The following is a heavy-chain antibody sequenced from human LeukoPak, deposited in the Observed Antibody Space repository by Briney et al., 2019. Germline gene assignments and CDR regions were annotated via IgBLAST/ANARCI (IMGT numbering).Heavy chain of an antibody. V-gene: IGHV3-30-3*01. J-gene: IGHJ4*02. D-gene: IGHD3-10*01. CDR3: ARDSRFSVGGSRSDY. CDR1: GFTFSSYA. Sequence: PGGSLRLSCAASGFTFSSYAMPWVRQAPGKGLEWVAVISYDGSNKYYADSVKGRFTISRDNSKNTLYLQMNSLRAEDTAVYYCARDSRFSVGGSRSDYWGQGTLVTVSS. CDR2: ISYDGSNK.